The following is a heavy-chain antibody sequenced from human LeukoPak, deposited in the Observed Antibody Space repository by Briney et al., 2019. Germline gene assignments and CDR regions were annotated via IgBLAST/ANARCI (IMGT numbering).Heavy chain of an antibody. CDR3: ATGVDY. Sequence: GGSLRLSCAASGFTFSNSALSWVRQAPGKGLEWVSTIRDGGGATYYADSVKGRFTISRDNSKNTLYLQMNSLRAEDTAVYYCATGVDYWGQGTLVTVSS. CDR1: GFTFSNSA. CDR2: IRDGGGAT. V-gene: IGHV3-23*01. D-gene: IGHD4-17*01. J-gene: IGHJ4*02.